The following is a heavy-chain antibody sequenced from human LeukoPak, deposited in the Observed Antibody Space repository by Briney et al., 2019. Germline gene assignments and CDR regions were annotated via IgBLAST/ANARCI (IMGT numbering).Heavy chain of an antibody. CDR1: GYILTRNL. J-gene: IGHJ4*02. D-gene: IGHD6-13*01. V-gene: IGHV5-51*01. Sequence: GESLKISCKISGYILTRNLLGWVRQVPGKGLEWMGIIYPGDSDTRYSPSFQGQVTLSADKSISTAYLQWSSLKASDTAMYYCARLLRNIAAAVYYFDYWGQGTLVTVSS. CDR2: IYPGDSDT. CDR3: ARLLRNIAAAVYYFDY.